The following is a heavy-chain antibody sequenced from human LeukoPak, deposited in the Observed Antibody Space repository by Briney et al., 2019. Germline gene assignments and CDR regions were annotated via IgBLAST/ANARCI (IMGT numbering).Heavy chain of an antibody. CDR3: ARSLTTVTAFLYNWFDP. V-gene: IGHV1-2*02. Sequence: ASVKVSCKASGYTFTGYYMHWVRQAPGQGLEWMGWINPNSGGTNYAQKFQGRVTMTRDTSTSTAYMELSRLRSDDTAVYYCARSLTTVTAFLYNWFDPWGQGTLVTVSS. D-gene: IGHD4-17*01. CDR1: GYTFTGYY. J-gene: IGHJ5*02. CDR2: INPNSGGT.